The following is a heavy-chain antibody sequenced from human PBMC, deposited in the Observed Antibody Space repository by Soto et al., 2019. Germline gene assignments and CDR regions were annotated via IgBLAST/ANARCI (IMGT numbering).Heavy chain of an antibody. J-gene: IGHJ4*02. D-gene: IGHD3-22*01. Sequence: QVQLVQSGTEVKRPGASVKVSCRVAGYTFTGYGISWMRQAPGQGLEWMGWVSGSNGDTKYVEHYQGSVPMTIDTSTSTAYMELRSLRSDDTAVYYCARDISYYHDDRGYSNFDYWGQGTLVTVSP. CDR2: VSGSNGDT. CDR3: ARDISYYHDDRGYSNFDY. CDR1: GYTFTGYG. V-gene: IGHV1-18*01.